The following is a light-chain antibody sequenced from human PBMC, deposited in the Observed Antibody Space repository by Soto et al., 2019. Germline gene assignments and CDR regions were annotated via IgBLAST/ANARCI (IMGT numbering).Light chain of an antibody. CDR3: QHLGGMWA. V-gene: IGKV1-5*01. J-gene: IGKJ1*01. Sequence: DIPMTQSPSTLSASVGDRVTITCRASQSISNRVAWYQQKPGKAPKVLIYDASNLESGVPSRFSGSGSGTEFILTISSLQPDDFTTYYCQHLGGMWAFGQGTTVEVK. CDR2: DAS. CDR1: QSISNR.